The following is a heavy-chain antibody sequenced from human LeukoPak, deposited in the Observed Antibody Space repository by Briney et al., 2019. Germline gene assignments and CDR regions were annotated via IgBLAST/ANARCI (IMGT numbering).Heavy chain of an antibody. V-gene: IGHV3-23*01. Sequence: GGSLRLSCAASGFTFSSYAMSWVRQAPGKGLEWVSAISGSGGSTYYADSVKSRFTISRDNSKNTLYLQMDSLRAEDTAVYYCARDQLPGRSSGYYGVPLDYWGQGTLVTVSS. J-gene: IGHJ4*02. D-gene: IGHD3-22*01. CDR3: ARDQLPGRSSGYYGVPLDY. CDR2: ISGSGGST. CDR1: GFTFSSYA.